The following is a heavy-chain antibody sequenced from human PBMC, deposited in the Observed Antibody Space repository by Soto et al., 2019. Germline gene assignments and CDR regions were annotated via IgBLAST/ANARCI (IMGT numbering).Heavy chain of an antibody. J-gene: IGHJ5*02. CDR1: GGSFSGYY. D-gene: IGHD5-18*01. CDR3: ARRSGYSYGTGGTYNWFDP. V-gene: IGHV4-34*01. Sequence: SEILSLTCAVYGGSFSGYYWSWIRQPPGKGLEWIGEINHSGSTNYNPSLKSRVTISVDTSKNQFSLKLSPVTAADTAVYYCARRSGYSYGTGGTYNWFDPWGQGTLVTVSS. CDR2: INHSGST.